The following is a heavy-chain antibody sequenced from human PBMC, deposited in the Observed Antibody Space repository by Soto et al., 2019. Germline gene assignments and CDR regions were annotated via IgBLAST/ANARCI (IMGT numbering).Heavy chain of an antibody. D-gene: IGHD2-21*01. CDR1: GFSVNNNY. Sequence: PGGSLRLSCSASGFSVNNNYMTWVRQAPGRRPEWVAVIYTRGTTHYADFATGRFTFSRDNSKNTLYLQMDSLRPEDTAVYYCAKLWGYYFESWGPGTLLTVSS. CDR3: AKLWGYYFES. J-gene: IGHJ4*02. V-gene: IGHV3-53*01. CDR2: IYTRGTT.